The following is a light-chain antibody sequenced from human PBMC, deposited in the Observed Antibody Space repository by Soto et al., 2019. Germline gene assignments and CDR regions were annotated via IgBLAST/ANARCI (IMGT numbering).Light chain of an antibody. Sequence: EIVLTQSPGTLSLSPGDGATLSCRASQNISSDYLAWYQQKPGQAPRLLIYGASSRAAGIPDRFSGRGSGTDFTLTISRLEPEDFALFYCQQYGRSLWTFGQGTKVELK. CDR3: QQYGRSLWT. V-gene: IGKV3-20*01. J-gene: IGKJ1*01. CDR2: GAS. CDR1: QNISSDY.